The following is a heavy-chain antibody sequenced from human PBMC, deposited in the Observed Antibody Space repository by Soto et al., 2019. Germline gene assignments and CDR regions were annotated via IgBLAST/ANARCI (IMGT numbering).Heavy chain of an antibody. J-gene: IGHJ4*02. Sequence: SETLSLTCAGYGGSFSGYYWSWIRQPPGKGLEWIGEINHSGSTNYNPSLKSRVTISVDTSKNQFSLKLSSVTAADTAVYYCARGGRRGDYYGSSGSTHYFDYWGQGTLVTVSS. CDR2: INHSGST. CDR3: ARGGRRGDYYGSSGSTHYFDY. CDR1: GGSFSGYY. D-gene: IGHD3-22*01. V-gene: IGHV4-34*01.